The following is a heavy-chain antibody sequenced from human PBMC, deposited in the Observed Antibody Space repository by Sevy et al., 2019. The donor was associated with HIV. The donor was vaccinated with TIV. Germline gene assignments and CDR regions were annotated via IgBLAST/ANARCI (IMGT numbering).Heavy chain of an antibody. CDR2: ISSSSRYI. CDR1: GFTFSTYN. J-gene: IGHJ6*02. Sequence: GGSLRLSCAASGFTFSTYNMHWVRQAPGKGLEWVSSISSSSRYIYYADSMKGRFTISRDNAKNSLYLQMNSLRAEDTAVYYCARVVAYCSGGSCFPGYYYGMDVWGQGTTVTVSS. D-gene: IGHD2-15*01. V-gene: IGHV3-21*01. CDR3: ARVVAYCSGGSCFPGYYYGMDV.